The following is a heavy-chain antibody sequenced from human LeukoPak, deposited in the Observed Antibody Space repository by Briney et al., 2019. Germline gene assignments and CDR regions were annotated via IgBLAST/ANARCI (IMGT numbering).Heavy chain of an antibody. J-gene: IGHJ5*02. Sequence: GGSLRLSCAASGFTFSSYSMNWVRQAPGKGLEWVSSISSSSSYIYYADSVKGRFTISRDNAKNSLYLQMNSLRAEDTAVYYCARIAAAYNWFDPWGQGTLVTVSS. D-gene: IGHD6-13*01. CDR3: ARIAAAYNWFDP. CDR1: GFTFSSYS. V-gene: IGHV3-21*01. CDR2: ISSSSSYI.